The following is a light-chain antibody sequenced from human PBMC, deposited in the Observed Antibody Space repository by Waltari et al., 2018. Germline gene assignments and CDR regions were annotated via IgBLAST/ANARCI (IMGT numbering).Light chain of an antibody. CDR3: QQYYDWLLT. CDR2: GAS. Sequence: EIVLTQSPVTLSVSPGERVTLSCRTSQIITSKLAWYQHKPGQAPRLLIYGASTRATGIPSRFSGSGSGTDFTRTISSLQSEDFALYYCQQYYDWLLTFGGGTKVEI. CDR1: QIITSK. V-gene: IGKV3-15*01. J-gene: IGKJ4*01.